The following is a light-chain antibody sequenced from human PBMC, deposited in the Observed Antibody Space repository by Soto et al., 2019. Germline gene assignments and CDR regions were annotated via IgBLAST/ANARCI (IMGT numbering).Light chain of an antibody. J-gene: IGKJ1*01. CDR1: QSIRSW. CDR2: DAS. V-gene: IGKV1-5*01. Sequence: DIQMTQSPSTLSASIGDRVTITCRASQSIRSWLAWYQQKPGKAPKLLIYDASTLQSGVPSRFSGSESGTEFTLTISSLQPDDFATYYCQQYNTYPWTFGQGTKVDI. CDR3: QQYNTYPWT.